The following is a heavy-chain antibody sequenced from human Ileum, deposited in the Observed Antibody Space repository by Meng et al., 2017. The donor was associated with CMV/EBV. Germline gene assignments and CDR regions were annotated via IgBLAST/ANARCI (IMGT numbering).Heavy chain of an antibody. V-gene: IGHV3-23*01. D-gene: IGHD2-2*02. CDR3: AKHLDCSTTSCYNKYYYYAMDV. CDR1: GFTFTNYA. Sequence: GESLKISCAASGFTFTNYAMSWVRQAPGKGLEWVSNISNGGGSTYYADYGKGRFTISRDNSKNTLSLQMNSLRSEDTAVYYRAKHLDCSTTSCYNKYYYYAMDVWGQGTTVTVSS. J-gene: IGHJ6*02. CDR2: ISNGGGST.